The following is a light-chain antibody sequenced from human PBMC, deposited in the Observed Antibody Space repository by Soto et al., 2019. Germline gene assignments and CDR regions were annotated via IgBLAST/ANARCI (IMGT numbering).Light chain of an antibody. J-gene: IGKJ4*01. CDR2: WAS. V-gene: IGKV4-1*01. CDR1: QSVLYSSTNKNY. CDR3: QQYYSTPLT. Sequence: DIVMTQSPDSLAVSLGERATINCKSSQSVLYSSTNKNYLSWYQQKPGQPPKLLIYWASTRESGVPDRFSGSGSGTDFTLTISRLQAEDVAVYYCQQYYSTPLTFGGGTKVDIK.